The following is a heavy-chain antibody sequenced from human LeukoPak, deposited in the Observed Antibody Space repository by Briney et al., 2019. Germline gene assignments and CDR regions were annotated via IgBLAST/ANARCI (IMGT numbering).Heavy chain of an antibody. CDR1: GFSFSSYW. CDR3: AKGYSSVYNWFDP. D-gene: IGHD6-19*01. Sequence: GGSLRLSCAASGFSFSSYWMSWMRQAPGKGLEWVANIKFDGNEEYYVDSVKGRFTISRDNAKNSLYLQMNSLRAEDTALYYCAKGYSSVYNWFDPWGQGTLVTVSS. V-gene: IGHV3-7*03. CDR2: IKFDGNEE. J-gene: IGHJ5*02.